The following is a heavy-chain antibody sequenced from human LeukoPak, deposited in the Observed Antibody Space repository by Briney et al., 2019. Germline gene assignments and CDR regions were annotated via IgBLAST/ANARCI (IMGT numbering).Heavy chain of an antibody. V-gene: IGHV3-15*01. CDR3: TTYVGATAY. CDR1: GFTFSNAR. Sequence: PGGSLRLSCAASGFTFSNARMNWVRQAPGKGLEWVGRIKTKTDDGATDYSAPVKASFTISRDDSKTTLYLQMNGLKTEDTAIYYRTTYVGATAYWGQGTLVTVSS. J-gene: IGHJ4*02. CDR2: IKTKTDDGAT. D-gene: IGHD1-26*01.